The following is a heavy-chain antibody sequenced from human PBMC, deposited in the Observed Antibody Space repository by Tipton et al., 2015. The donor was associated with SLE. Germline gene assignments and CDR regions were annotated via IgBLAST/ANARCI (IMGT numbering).Heavy chain of an antibody. D-gene: IGHD6-19*01. CDR3: ARVGSGWSEDYFDY. CDR2: INHSGST. V-gene: IGHV4-34*01. CDR1: GGSFSGYY. Sequence: TLSLTCAVYGGSFSGYYWSWIRQPPGKGLEWIGEINHSGSTNYNPSLKSRVTISVDTSKNQFSLKLNSVTAADTAVLYCARVGSGWSEDYFDYWGQGTLVTVSS. J-gene: IGHJ4*02.